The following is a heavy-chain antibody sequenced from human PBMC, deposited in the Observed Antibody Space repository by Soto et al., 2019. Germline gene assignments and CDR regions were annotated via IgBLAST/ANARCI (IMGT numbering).Heavy chain of an antibody. CDR2: IIPIFGTA. J-gene: IGHJ4*02. CDR1: GGTFSSYA. V-gene: IGHV1-69*13. CDR3: ARDRRPPRDGYKSEFDY. Sequence: GASVKVSCKASGGTFSSYAISWVRQAPGQGLEWMGGIIPIFGTANYAQKFQGRVTITADESTSTAYMELSSLRSEDTAVYYCARDRRPPRDGYKSEFDYWGQGTLVTVSS. D-gene: IGHD5-12*01.